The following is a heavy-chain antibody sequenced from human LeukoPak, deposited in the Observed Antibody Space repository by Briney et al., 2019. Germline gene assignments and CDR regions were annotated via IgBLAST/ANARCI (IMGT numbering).Heavy chain of an antibody. V-gene: IGHV1-69*04. CDR1: GGTFSSYA. CDR3: ARGRPDSSGYYYLFGY. CDR2: IIPILGIA. J-gene: IGHJ4*02. D-gene: IGHD3-22*01. Sequence: ASVKVSCKASGGTFSSYAISWVRQAPGQGLEWMGRIIPILGIANYAQKFQGRVTITADKSTSTAYMELSSLRSEDTAVYYCARGRPDSSGYYYLFGYWGQGTLVTVSS.